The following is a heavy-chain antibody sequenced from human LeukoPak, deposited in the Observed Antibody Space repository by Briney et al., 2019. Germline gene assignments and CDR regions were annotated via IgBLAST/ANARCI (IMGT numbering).Heavy chain of an antibody. Sequence: GGSLRLSCAASGFTFSSYAMSWVRQAPGKGLEWVSAISGSGGSTYYADSVKGRFTISRDNSKNTLYLQMNSLRAEDTAVYYCAKGGIVVVTALYYFDYWGRGTLVTVSS. CDR3: AKGGIVVVTALYYFDY. CDR2: ISGSGGST. J-gene: IGHJ4*02. V-gene: IGHV3-23*01. CDR1: GFTFSSYA. D-gene: IGHD2-21*02.